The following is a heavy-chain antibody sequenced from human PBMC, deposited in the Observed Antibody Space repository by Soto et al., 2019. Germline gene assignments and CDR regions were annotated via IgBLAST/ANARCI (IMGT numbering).Heavy chain of an antibody. V-gene: IGHV1-18*01. CDR3: AMVDVYVTPSPQDD. Sequence: QVQLVQSRAEVKNPGASVKVSCKASGYSFTRYSIAWARQAPGQGLEWMGWINTYNGNTNYAQNLKGRVTLTTDTSTSTAYMELTSLRSNDTAIYYCAMVDVYVTPSPQDDWGEGTTVCVSS. CDR2: INTYNGNT. J-gene: IGHJ6*04. D-gene: IGHD3-16*01. CDR1: GYSFTRYS.